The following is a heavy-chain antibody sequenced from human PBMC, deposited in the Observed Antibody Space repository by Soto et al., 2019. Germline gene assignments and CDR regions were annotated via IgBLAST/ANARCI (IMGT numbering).Heavy chain of an antibody. CDR3: ARARLDTPALEY. CDR2: MSYDGSDK. D-gene: IGHD2-2*01. CDR1: GFSFRSHA. J-gene: IGHJ4*02. Sequence: QVPLVESGGGVVQPGRSLRLSCAASGFSFRSHAMHWVRQAPGKGLEWVAVMSYDGSDKDYADSVKGRFTISRDNSKNTLYLQMSSLRAEDTAVYYCARARLDTPALEYWGQGTLVTVSS. V-gene: IGHV3-30-3*01.